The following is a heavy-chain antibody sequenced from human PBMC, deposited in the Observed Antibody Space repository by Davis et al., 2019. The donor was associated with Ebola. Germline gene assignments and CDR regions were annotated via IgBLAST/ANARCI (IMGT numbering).Heavy chain of an antibody. V-gene: IGHV4-59*01. Sequence: SEILSLTCTVSGGSISTYYWSWIRQPPGKGLEWIGYMYYRGDTNYNPSLKSRVTISLDTSNNQFSLKLTSVTAADTAVYYCASTYGAGSYWYFEHWGQGALITVSS. CDR2: MYYRGDT. CDR1: GGSISTYY. J-gene: IGHJ4*02. CDR3: ASTYGAGSYWYFEH. D-gene: IGHD3-10*01.